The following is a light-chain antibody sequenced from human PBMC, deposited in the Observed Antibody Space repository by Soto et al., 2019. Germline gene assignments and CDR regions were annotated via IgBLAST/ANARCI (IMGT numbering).Light chain of an antibody. CDR2: DAS. CDR1: QTISNW. CDR3: RQYDSAST. J-gene: IGKJ1*01. Sequence: DIQMTQSPSTLSASIGDRGTITYRASQTISNWLAWYQQKPGKAPKVLIHDASRLESGVPSRFSGSGSGTEFTLTINNLQPDDFAIYYCRQYDSASTSGQGTKVDIK. V-gene: IGKV1-5*01.